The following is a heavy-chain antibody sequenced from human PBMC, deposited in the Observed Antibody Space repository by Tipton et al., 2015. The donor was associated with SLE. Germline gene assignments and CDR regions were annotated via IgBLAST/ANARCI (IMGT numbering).Heavy chain of an antibody. D-gene: IGHD4-17*01. CDR1: GFIFSSLA. CDR3: ARDIGYGDYGD. J-gene: IGHJ4*02. V-gene: IGHV3-48*03. Sequence: QLVQSGGGLVQPGGSLRLSCAASGFIFSSLAMNWVRQAPGKGLEWVSYISKSGRRIYYADSVKGRFTISRDNAKNSLYLQMNSLRGEDTGVYYCARDIGYGDYGDWGQGTLVTVSS. CDR2: ISKSGRRI.